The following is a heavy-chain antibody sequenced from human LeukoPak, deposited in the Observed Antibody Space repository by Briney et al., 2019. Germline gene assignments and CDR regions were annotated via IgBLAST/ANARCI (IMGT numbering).Heavy chain of an antibody. CDR3: ARLRFYYDSSGYNYFDY. V-gene: IGHV4-39*07. CDR1: RGSISRTSYS. Sequence: SETLSLTCSVSRGSISRTSYSWGWIRQPPGKGLEWIGNIYYTGTAYPNPSLKSRVTISLDTSKSHFSLNLSSVTAADTAIYYCARLRFYYDSSGYNYFDYWGRGTLITVSS. J-gene: IGHJ4*02. D-gene: IGHD3-22*01. CDR2: IYYTGTA.